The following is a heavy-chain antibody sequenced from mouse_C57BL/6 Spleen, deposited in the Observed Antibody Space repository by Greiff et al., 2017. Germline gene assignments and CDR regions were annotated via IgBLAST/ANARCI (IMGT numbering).Heavy chain of an antibody. CDR1: GFNIKDDY. D-gene: IGHD1-1*01. CDR2: IDPENGDT. Sequence: EVKLVESGAELVRPGASVKLSCTASGFNIKDDYMHWVKQRPEQGLEWIGWIDPENGDTEYASKFQGKATITADTSSNTAYLQLSSLTSEDTAVYYCTTYGSSLFAYWGQGTLVTVSA. J-gene: IGHJ3*01. V-gene: IGHV14-4*01. CDR3: TTYGSSLFAY.